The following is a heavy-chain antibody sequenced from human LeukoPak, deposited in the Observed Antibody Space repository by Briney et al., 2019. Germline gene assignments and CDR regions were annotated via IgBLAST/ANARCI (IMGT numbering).Heavy chain of an antibody. CDR1: GGSFSGYY. J-gene: IGHJ5*02. CDR3: ARGGYDFWSGYYTGIEWFDP. CDR2: INHSGST. D-gene: IGHD3-3*01. Sequence: KPSETLSLTCAVYGGSFSGYYWSWIRQPPGKGLEWIGEINHSGSTNYNPSLKSRVTISVDTSKNQFSLKLSSVTAADTAVYYCARGGYDFWSGYYTGIEWFDPWGQGTLVTVSS. V-gene: IGHV4-34*01.